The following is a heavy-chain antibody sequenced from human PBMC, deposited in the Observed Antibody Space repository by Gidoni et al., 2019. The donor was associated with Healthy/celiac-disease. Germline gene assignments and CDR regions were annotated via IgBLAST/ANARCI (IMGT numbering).Heavy chain of an antibody. V-gene: IGHV3-30*18. J-gene: IGHJ4*02. CDR1: GFTFSSYG. CDR3: AKDLEYDFWSGSYYFDY. CDR2: ISYDGSNK. Sequence: QVQLVESGGGVVQPGRSLRLSCEASGFTFSSYGMHWVRQAPGKGLEWVAVISYDGSNKYYADSVKGRFTISRDNSKNTLYLQMNSLRAEDTAVYYCAKDLEYDFWSGSYYFDYWGQGTLVTVSS. D-gene: IGHD3-3*01.